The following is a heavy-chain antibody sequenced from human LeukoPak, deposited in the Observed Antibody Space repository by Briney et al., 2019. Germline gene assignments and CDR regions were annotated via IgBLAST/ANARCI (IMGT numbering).Heavy chain of an antibody. CDR3: ARRGASYSPNLDH. Sequence: GGSLRLSCAASGFTFSDYYMSRIRQAPGKGLEWVSYISSSGSTIYYADSVKGRFTISRDNAKNSLYLQMNSLRAEDTAVYYCARRGASYSPNLDHWGQGTLVTVSS. J-gene: IGHJ4*02. D-gene: IGHD1-26*01. V-gene: IGHV3-11*01. CDR1: GFTFSDYY. CDR2: ISSSGSTI.